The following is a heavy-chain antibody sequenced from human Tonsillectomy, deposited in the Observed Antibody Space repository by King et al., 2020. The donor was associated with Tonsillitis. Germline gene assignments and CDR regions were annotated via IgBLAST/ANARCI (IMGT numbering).Heavy chain of an antibody. V-gene: IGHV3-30*18. CDR1: GFTFSSYG. Sequence: VQLVESGGGVVQPGRSLRLSCAASGFTFSSYGMHWVRQAPGKGLEWVAVISYDGSNKYYADSVKGRFTISRDNSKNTLYLQMNSLRAEDTAVYYCAKEDLGYCSSTSCYYFDYWGQGTLVTVSS. D-gene: IGHD2-2*01. CDR2: ISYDGSNK. J-gene: IGHJ4*02. CDR3: AKEDLGYCSSTSCYYFDY.